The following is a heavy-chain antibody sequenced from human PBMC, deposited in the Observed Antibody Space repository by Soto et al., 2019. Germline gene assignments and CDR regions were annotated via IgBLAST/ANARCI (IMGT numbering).Heavy chain of an antibody. CDR3: ARQGPIVVVPAALRYYGMDV. V-gene: IGHV5-10-1*01. D-gene: IGHD2-2*01. CDR2: IDPSDSYT. Sequence: GESLKISCKGSGYSFTIYCISWVLQMPWKGLEWMGRIDPSDSYTNYSPSFQGHVTISADKSISTAYLQWSSLKASDTAMYYCARQGPIVVVPAALRYYGMDVWGQGTTVTVSS. J-gene: IGHJ6*02. CDR1: GYSFTIYC.